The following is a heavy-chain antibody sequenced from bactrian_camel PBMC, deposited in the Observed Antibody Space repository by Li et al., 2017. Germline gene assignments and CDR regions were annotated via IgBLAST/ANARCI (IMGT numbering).Heavy chain of an antibody. D-gene: IGHD7*01. J-gene: IGHJ4*01. CDR1: GRTYIKWC. V-gene: IGHV3S53*01. CDR3: AAAYGGGTWCREKVEF. CDR2: IDSGGIT. Sequence: HVQLVESGGGSVQAGGSLRLSCAASGRTYIKWCVGWFREVPGKEREGIATIDSGGITAYADSVKGRFTISQDSARNTVYLQMNSLKPEDTAMYYCAAAYGGGTWCREKVEFWGQGTQVTVS.